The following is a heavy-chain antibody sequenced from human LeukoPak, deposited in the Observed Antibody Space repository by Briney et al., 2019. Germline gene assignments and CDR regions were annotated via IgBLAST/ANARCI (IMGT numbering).Heavy chain of an antibody. CDR3: ARAENDYYDSSGYYSH. CDR1: GGSISSYY. V-gene: IGHV4-59*01. J-gene: IGHJ4*02. Sequence: SETLSLTCTVFGGSISSYYWSWIRQPPGKGVEWIGYIYYSGSTNYNPSLKSRVTISVDTSKNQFSLKLSSVTAADTAVYYCARAENDYYDSSGYYSHWGQGTLVTVSS. D-gene: IGHD3-22*01. CDR2: IYYSGST.